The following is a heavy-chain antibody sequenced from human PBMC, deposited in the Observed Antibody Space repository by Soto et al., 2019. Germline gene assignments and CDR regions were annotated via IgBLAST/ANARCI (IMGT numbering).Heavy chain of an antibody. Sequence: GGSLRLSCSASGFTFGSYSMNCVGQGQGKGLEWVSYISSSSSTIYYADSVKCRFTISRDNAKNSLYLQMNSLRAEDTAVYYCARDYSSYGPFDYWGQGT. CDR1: GFTFGSYS. V-gene: IGHV3-48*01. CDR2: ISSSSSTI. J-gene: IGHJ4*02. D-gene: IGHD5-18*01. CDR3: ARDYSSYGPFDY.